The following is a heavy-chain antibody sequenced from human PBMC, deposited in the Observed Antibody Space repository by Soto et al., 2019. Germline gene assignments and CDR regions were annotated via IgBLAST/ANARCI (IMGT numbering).Heavy chain of an antibody. D-gene: IGHD3-22*01. Sequence: GGSLRLSCAASGFTFSTYWMHWVRQAPGKGLVWVSRINSDGTTLAYADSVKGRFTVSRDNAKNTLYLEMNSLRAEDTAVYYCARTTYYDTDNNAAYYRQFDSWGQGTLVTVSS. CDR3: ARTTYYDTDNNAAYYRQFDS. CDR1: GFTFSTYW. J-gene: IGHJ4*02. V-gene: IGHV3-74*01. CDR2: INSDGTTL.